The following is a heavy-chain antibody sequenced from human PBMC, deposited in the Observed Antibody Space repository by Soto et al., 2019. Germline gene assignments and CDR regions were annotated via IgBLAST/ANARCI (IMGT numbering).Heavy chain of an antibody. V-gene: IGHV4-39*01. Sequence: QLQLQESGPGLVKPSETLSLTCTVSGGSISSSSYYWGWIRQPPGKGLEWIGSIYYSGSTYYNPSLKSRVTISVDTSKNQFSLKLSSVTAADTAVYYCARHSGYDFYSYYYYYMDVWGKGTTVTVSS. CDR1: GGSISSSSYY. CDR2: IYYSGST. J-gene: IGHJ6*03. CDR3: ARHSGYDFYSYYYYYMDV. D-gene: IGHD5-12*01.